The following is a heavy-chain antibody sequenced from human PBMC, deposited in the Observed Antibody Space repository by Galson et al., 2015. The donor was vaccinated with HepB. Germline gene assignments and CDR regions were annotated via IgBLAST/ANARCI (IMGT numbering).Heavy chain of an antibody. Sequence: SLRLSCAASGFTVNNNYMNWVRQAPGKGLEWLSTIYRGGNTFYADSVKGRFTISRDNSKNTLYLQMNGLRAEDTAVYYCLRGVAYGDENYWGQGSLVTVSS. J-gene: IGHJ4*02. CDR3: LRGVAYGDENY. CDR2: IYRGGNT. D-gene: IGHD4-17*01. CDR1: GFTVNNNY. V-gene: IGHV3-66*01.